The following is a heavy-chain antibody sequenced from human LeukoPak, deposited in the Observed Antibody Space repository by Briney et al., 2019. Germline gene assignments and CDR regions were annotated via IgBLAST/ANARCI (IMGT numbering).Heavy chain of an antibody. CDR1: GYTFTSHG. CDR3: ARDLWDY. V-gene: IGHV7-4-1*02. Sequence: ASVKVSCKASGYTFTSHGMNWVRQAPGQGLEWMGWINTNTGHATYAQGFTGRFVFSLDTSVSTAYLQISSLKTGDIAVYYCARDLWDYWGQGTLVTVSS. J-gene: IGHJ4*02. D-gene: IGHD2-21*01. CDR2: INTNTGHA.